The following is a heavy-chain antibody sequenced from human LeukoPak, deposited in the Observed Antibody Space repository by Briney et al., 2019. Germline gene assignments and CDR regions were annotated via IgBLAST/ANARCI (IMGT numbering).Heavy chain of an antibody. CDR1: GFTFSNAW. V-gene: IGHV3-15*05. J-gene: IGHJ4*02. Sequence: GGSLRLSCAASGFTFSNAWMSWVRQAPGKGLEWVGRIKSKTDGGTTDYAAPVKGRFTISRDDSKNTLYLQMNSLRAEDTAVYYCARGPRYSYDGYWGQGTLVTVSS. D-gene: IGHD5-18*01. CDR3: ARGPRYSYDGY. CDR2: IKSKTDGGTT.